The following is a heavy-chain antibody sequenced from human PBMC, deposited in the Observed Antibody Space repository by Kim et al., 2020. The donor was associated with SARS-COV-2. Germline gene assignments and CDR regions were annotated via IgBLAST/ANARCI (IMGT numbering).Heavy chain of an antibody. J-gene: IGHJ5*02. CDR2: INHSGST. Sequence: SETLSLTCAVYGGSFSGYYWSWIRQPPGKGLEWIGEINHSGSTNYNPSLKSRVTISVDTSKNQFSLKLSSVTAADTAVYYCASGSSSPDKHNNWFDPWG. D-gene: IGHD6-6*01. V-gene: IGHV4-34*01. CDR1: GGSFSGYY. CDR3: ASGSSSPDKHNNWFDP.